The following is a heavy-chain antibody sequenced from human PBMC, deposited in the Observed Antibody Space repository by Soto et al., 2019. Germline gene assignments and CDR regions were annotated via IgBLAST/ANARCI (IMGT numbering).Heavy chain of an antibody. D-gene: IGHD2-15*01. J-gene: IGHJ5*02. CDR1: GGTFSSYA. V-gene: IGHV1-69*13. Sequence: SLKVSCKASGGTFSSYAISWVRQAPGQGLEWMGGIIPIFGTANYAQKFQGRVTITADESTSTAYMELSSLRSEDTAVYYCARVGYCSGGSCYSRWFDPWGQGTLVTVSS. CDR3: ARVGYCSGGSCYSRWFDP. CDR2: IIPIFGTA.